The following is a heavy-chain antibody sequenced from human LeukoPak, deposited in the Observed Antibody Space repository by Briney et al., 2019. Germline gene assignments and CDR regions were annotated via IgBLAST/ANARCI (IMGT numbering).Heavy chain of an antibody. CDR1: GFTFGDYA. CDR3: TRERVTMVRGDGSYYFDY. CDR2: IRSKAYGGTT. J-gene: IGHJ4*02. V-gene: IGHV3-49*03. Sequence: GGSLRLSCTASGFTFGDYAMSWFRQAPGKGLEWVGFIRSKAYGGTTEYAASVKGRFTISRDDSKSIAYLQMNSLKTEDTAVYYCTRERVTMVRGDGSYYFDYWGQGTLVTVSS. D-gene: IGHD3-10*01.